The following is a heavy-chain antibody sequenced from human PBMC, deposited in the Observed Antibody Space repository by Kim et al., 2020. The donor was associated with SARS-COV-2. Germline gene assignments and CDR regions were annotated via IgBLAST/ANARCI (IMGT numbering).Heavy chain of an antibody. Sequence: GGSLRLSCAASGFTFSSYGMHWVRQAPGKGLEWVAVISYDGSNKYYADSVKGRFTISRDNSKNTLYLQMNSLRAEDTAVYYCAKVTRGDGYNWDGYFDYWGQGTLVTVSS. D-gene: IGHD5-12*01. CDR1: GFTFSSYG. J-gene: IGHJ4*02. V-gene: IGHV3-30*18. CDR3: AKVTRGDGYNWDGYFDY. CDR2: ISYDGSNK.